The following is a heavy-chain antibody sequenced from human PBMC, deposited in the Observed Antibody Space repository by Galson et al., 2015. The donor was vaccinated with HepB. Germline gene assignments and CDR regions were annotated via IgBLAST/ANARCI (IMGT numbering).Heavy chain of an antibody. D-gene: IGHD2-15*01. J-gene: IGHJ4*02. CDR1: GFTFTRYA. Sequence: SLRLSCAASGFTFTRYAMTWVRQAPGKGLEWVSSITSSGGNSYFADSVKGRFTISRDNSKNTVLLQLNSLRAEDTAVYYCAKDGIMVAANPYHFHYWGQGTLVTASS. V-gene: IGHV3-23*01. CDR3: AKDGIMVAANPYHFHY. CDR2: ITSSGGNS.